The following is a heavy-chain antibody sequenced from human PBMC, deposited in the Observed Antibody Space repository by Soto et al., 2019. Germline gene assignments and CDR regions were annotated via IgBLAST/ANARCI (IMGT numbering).Heavy chain of an antibody. J-gene: IGHJ6*02. D-gene: IGHD2-15*01. V-gene: IGHV3-33*01. CDR2: IWYDGSNK. CDR3: ARTYCSGGSCYPDYHYYYYYGMDV. CDR1: GFTFSSYG. Sequence: ESGGGVVQPGRSLRLSCAASGFTFSSYGMHWVRQAPGKGLEWVAVIWYDGSNKYYADSVKGRFTISRDNSKNTLYLQMNSLRAEDTAVYYCARTYCSGGSCYPDYHYYYYYGMDVWGQGTTVTVSS.